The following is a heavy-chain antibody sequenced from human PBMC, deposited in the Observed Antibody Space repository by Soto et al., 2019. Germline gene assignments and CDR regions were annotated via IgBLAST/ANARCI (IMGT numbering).Heavy chain of an antibody. CDR2: IIPILTTA. CDR3: ATSVGIAPTGEDGMDV. Sequence: QVQLVQSGAEVKKTGSSVKVACKASGGTFSIYGFSWVRQAPGQGPEWIGGIIPILTTANYAQKFQARVTIVADESTTTVYLELSSLKFEDTAVYYCATSVGIAPTGEDGMDVWGQGTSVTVSS. J-gene: IGHJ6*02. D-gene: IGHD2-8*02. V-gene: IGHV1-69*01. CDR1: GGTFSIYG.